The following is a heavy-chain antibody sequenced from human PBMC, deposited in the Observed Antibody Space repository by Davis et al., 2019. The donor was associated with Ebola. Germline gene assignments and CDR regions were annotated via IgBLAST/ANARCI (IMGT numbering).Heavy chain of an antibody. CDR3: TKGITMLRGLIRERDY. Sequence: GESLKISCAASGFTFSSYGMHWVRQAPGKGLEWVAVISYDGSNKYYADSVKGRFTISRDNSKNTLYLQMNSLRAEDTAVYYCTKGITMLRGLIRERDYWGQGTLVTVSS. J-gene: IGHJ4*02. D-gene: IGHD3-10*01. CDR2: ISYDGSNK. CDR1: GFTFSSYG. V-gene: IGHV3-30*03.